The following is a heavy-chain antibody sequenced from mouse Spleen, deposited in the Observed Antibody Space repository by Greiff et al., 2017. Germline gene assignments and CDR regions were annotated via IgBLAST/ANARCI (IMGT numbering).Heavy chain of an antibody. Sequence: EVQLVESGGGLVQPGGSLKLSCAASGFTFSDYYMYWVRQTPEKRLEWVAYISNGGGCTYYPDTVKGRFTISRDNAKNTLYLQMSRLKSEDTAMDDCARAPYYGSSYEDFDVWGTGTTVTVSS. CDR3: ARAPYYGSSYEDFDV. CDR1: GFTFSDYY. J-gene: IGHJ1*03. D-gene: IGHD1-1*01. V-gene: IGHV5-12*01. CDR2: ISNGGGCT.